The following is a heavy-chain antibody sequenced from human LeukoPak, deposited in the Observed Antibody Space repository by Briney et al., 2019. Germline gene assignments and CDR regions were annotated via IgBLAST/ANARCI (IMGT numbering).Heavy chain of an antibody. D-gene: IGHD3-3*01. CDR1: GFTFSDYW. V-gene: IGHV3-7*01. J-gene: IGHJ4*02. CDR3: VRDDYDFWSGYQRYFEF. Sequence: GGSLRLSCAVSGFTFSDYWMTWARQAPGKGLEWVANINQDGSEKYYVDSVEGRFTISRDSVKNSLYLQMTSVRADDTAMYYCVRDDYDFWSGYQRYFEFWGQGTLVTVSS. CDR2: INQDGSEK.